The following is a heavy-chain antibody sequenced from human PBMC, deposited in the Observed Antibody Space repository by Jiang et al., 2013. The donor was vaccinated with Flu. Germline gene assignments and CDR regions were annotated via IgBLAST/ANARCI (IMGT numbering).Heavy chain of an antibody. CDR1: GFTFSSYA. D-gene: IGHD3-10*01. J-gene: IGHJ6*02. V-gene: IGHV3-23*01. CDR2: ITGSGGNT. Sequence: RLSCAASGFTFSSYAMSWVRQAPGKGLEWVSAITGSGGNTYYADSVEGRFTISRDNSKNTLYLQMNSLRAEDTAVYYCAKFFSGNFYNDVYYYYAMDVWGQGTTVTVSS. CDR3: AKFFSGNFYNDVYYYYAMDV.